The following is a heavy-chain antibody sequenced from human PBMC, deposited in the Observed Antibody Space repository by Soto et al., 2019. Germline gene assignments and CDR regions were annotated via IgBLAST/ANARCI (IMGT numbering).Heavy chain of an antibody. V-gene: IGHV1-2*02. Sequence: ASVKVSCKASGYTFTGYYMHWVRQAPGQGLEWMGWINPNSGGTNYAQKFQGGVTMTRDTSISTAYMELSRLRSDDTAVYYCARESSYYYDSSGYDYWGQGTLVTVSS. D-gene: IGHD3-22*01. CDR2: INPNSGGT. CDR1: GYTFTGYY. CDR3: ARESSYYYDSSGYDY. J-gene: IGHJ4*02.